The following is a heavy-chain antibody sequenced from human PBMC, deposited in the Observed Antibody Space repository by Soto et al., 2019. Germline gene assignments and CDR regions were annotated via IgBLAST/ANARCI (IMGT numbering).Heavy chain of an antibody. V-gene: IGHV4-59*01. D-gene: IGHD6-19*01. CDR1: GGSISSYY. CDR3: ARDQGSGWYSWFDP. J-gene: IGHJ5*02. Sequence: SETLSLTCTVSGGSISSYYWSWIRQPPGKGLEWIGYIYYSGSTNYNPSLKSRVTISVDTSKNQLSLKLSSVTAADTAVYYCARDQGSGWYSWFDPWGQGTLVTVSS. CDR2: IYYSGST.